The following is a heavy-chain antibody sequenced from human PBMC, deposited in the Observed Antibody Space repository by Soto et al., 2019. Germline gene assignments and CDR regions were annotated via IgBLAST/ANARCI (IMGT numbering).Heavy chain of an antibody. Sequence: LALTCTVSRGSLSSGDYYWSWIRHPPGKGLEWIGYIFYSGTTYHNPSLKSRVTISIDTSKNQFALKLSSVTAADAAVYYCARGLNDYCSGSYYYYYGLDVWGQGSTFTVS. CDR3: ARGLNDYCSGSYYYYYGLDV. V-gene: IGHV4-30-4*01. CDR2: IFYSGTT. CDR1: RGSLSSGDYY. J-gene: IGHJ6*02. D-gene: IGHD3-10*01.